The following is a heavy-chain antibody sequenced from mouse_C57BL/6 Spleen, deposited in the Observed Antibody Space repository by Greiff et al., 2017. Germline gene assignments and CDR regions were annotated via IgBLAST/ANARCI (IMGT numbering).Heavy chain of an antibody. CDR1: GYSITSGYY. CDR3: ARGAGDY. J-gene: IGHJ2*01. Sequence: DVKLVESGPGLVKPSQSLSLTCSVTGYSITSGYYWNWIRQFPGNKLEWMGYISYDGSNNYNPSLKNRISITRDTSKNQFFLKLNSVTTEDTATYYCARGAGDYWGQGTTLTVSS. CDR2: ISYDGSN. V-gene: IGHV3-6*01. D-gene: IGHD3-3*01.